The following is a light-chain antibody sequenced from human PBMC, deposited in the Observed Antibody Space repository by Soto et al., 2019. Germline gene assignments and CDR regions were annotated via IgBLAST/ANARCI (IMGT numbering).Light chain of an antibody. V-gene: IGLV1-44*01. J-gene: IGLJ2*01. CDR1: SSNIGSNT. CDR3: AAWDDSLNGPSVV. Sequence: QSVLTQPPSASGTPGQRVTISCSGSSSNIGSNTVNWYQQLPGTAPKLLIYSNNQRPSGVPDRFSGSKSGTSASLAISGLQSEDKADYYCAAWDDSLNGPSVVFGGGTKLTVL. CDR2: SNN.